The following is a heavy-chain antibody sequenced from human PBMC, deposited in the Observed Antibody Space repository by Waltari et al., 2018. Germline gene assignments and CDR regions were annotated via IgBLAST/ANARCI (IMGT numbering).Heavy chain of an antibody. D-gene: IGHD3-22*01. Sequence: QVQLIQSGAEVKKPGASVRVSCKLSGYTLTQVSTRWVRQAPGKGREWMGGCDPEDGERIYAQKFQGRLSMTEDTSTDTAYMELSSLRSEDTAIYYCATDREITMMGDSVDLWGQGTMVTVSS. V-gene: IGHV1-24*01. CDR1: GYTLTQVS. CDR2: CDPEDGER. CDR3: ATDREITMMGDSVDL. J-gene: IGHJ3*01.